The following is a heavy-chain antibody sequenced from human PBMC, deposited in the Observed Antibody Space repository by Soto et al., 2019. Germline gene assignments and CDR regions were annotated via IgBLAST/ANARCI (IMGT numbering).Heavy chain of an antibody. V-gene: IGHV4-4*07. CDR1: DGSISTYF. Sequence: SETLSLTCTVSDGSISTYFCNWIRQPAGKGLEWIGRIDNSGNTNYNPSLKSRVTMSADTSRNQFSLKLSSVTAADTAVYYCARGGQDFWSGPFDYWGQGALVTVSS. CDR3: ARGGQDFWSGPFDY. CDR2: IDNSGNT. J-gene: IGHJ4*02. D-gene: IGHD3-3*01.